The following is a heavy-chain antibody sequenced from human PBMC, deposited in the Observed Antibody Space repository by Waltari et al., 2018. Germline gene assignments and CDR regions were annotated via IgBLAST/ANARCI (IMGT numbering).Heavy chain of an antibody. D-gene: IGHD6-25*01. CDR2: ISPDLVTP. J-gene: IGHJ4*02. Sequence: QLVQSGAEVRNPGSSVMVSCKVSGGTFSSYAVNWVRQAPGQWPEWMGGISPDLVTPKTPEKFNGRVTITADESTTTVYLQLSHLTPEDTAVYYCARGTGGQMTAAPPSIWGQGTLVTVSS. CDR3: ARGTGGQMTAAPPSI. V-gene: IGHV1-69*12. CDR1: GGTFSSYA.